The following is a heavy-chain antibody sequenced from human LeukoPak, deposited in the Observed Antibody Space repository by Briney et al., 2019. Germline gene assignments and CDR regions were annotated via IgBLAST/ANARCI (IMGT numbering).Heavy chain of an antibody. V-gene: IGHV3-15*01. Sequence: GGSLRLSCAASGFTFSDQYIDWVRQAPGKGREWVGHIKRKTDAGTTDYAAPVKGRFTISRDDSKNMLYLQMNGLKMEDAAVYYCTTDSEGGMDVWGQGTTVTVSS. J-gene: IGHJ6*02. CDR1: GFTFSDQY. CDR2: IKRKTDAGTT. CDR3: TTDSEGGMDV.